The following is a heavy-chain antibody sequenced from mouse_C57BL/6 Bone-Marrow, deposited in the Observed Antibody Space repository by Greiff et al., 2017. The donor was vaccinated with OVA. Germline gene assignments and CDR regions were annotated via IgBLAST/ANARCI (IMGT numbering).Heavy chain of an antibody. Sequence: QVQLQQSGAELVKPGASVKMSCKASGYTFTSYWITWVKQRPGQGLEWIGEIYPGSGSTNYNEKFKSKATLTVDTSSSTAYMQLSSLTSEDAAVYYCARFPASEYWGQGTLVTVAA. V-gene: IGHV1-55*01. CDR2: IYPGSGST. J-gene: IGHJ3*01. D-gene: IGHD6-1*01. CDR1: GYTFTSYW. CDR3: ARFPASEY.